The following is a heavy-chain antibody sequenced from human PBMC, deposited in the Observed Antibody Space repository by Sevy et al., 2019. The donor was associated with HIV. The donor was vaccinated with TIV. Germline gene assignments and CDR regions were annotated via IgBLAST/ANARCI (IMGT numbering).Heavy chain of an antibody. CDR1: GYSISSGYY. D-gene: IGHD3-10*01. CDR3: ARGLYLDY. V-gene: IGHV4-38-2*02. J-gene: IGHJ4*02. Sequence: PSETLSLTCTVSGYSISSGYYWGWIRQPPGKGLEWIGSSLHSGSTYCNPSLESRVTISVDTSKNQFSLKMSSVTAADTAVYYCARGLYLDYWGQGILVTVSS. CDR2: SLHSGST.